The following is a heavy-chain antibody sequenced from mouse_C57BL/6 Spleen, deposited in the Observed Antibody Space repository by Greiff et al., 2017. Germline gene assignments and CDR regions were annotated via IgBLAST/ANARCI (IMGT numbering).Heavy chain of an antibody. CDR1: GYTFTSYW. J-gene: IGHJ2*01. Sequence: VKLQESGAELVKPGASVKLSCKASGYTFTSYWMHWVKQRPGQGLEWLGMIHPNSGSTNYNEKFKSKATLTVDKSSSTAYMQLSRLTSEDSAVYYCARWEYYFDYWGQGTTLTVSS. V-gene: IGHV1-64*01. CDR2: IHPNSGST. D-gene: IGHD4-1*01. CDR3: ARWEYYFDY.